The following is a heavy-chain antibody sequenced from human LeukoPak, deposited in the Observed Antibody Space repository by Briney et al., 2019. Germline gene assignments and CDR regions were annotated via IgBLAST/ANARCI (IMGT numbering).Heavy chain of an antibody. CDR1: GFTVSSNY. CDR3: ARDETYYYGLGRYGHY. J-gene: IGHJ4*02. Sequence: GGSLRLSCAASGFTVSSNYMSWVRQAPGKGLEWVSVIYSGGSTYYADSVKGRFTISRDNSKNTLYLQMNSLRAEDTAMYYCARDETYYYGLGRYGHYWGQGTLVTVSS. D-gene: IGHD3-10*01. V-gene: IGHV3-66*01. CDR2: IYSGGST.